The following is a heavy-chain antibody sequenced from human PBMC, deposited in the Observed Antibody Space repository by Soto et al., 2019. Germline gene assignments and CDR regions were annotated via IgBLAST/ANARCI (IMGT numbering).Heavy chain of an antibody. J-gene: IGHJ4*02. V-gene: IGHV4-61*01. CDR3: ANSRRSGYSDFDY. CDR1: GDSISRNSHY. Sequence: SETLSLTCTVSGDSISRNSHYWSWIRQPPGKGLEWIGYIYYSGSTNYNPSLKSRVTISVDTSKNQFSLKLSSVTAADTAVYYCANSRRSGYSDFDYWGQGTLVTVSS. CDR2: IYYSGST. D-gene: IGHD3-3*01.